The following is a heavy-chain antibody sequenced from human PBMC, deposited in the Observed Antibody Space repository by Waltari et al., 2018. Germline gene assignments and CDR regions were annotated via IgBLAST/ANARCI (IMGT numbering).Heavy chain of an antibody. V-gene: IGHV3-73*01. CDR1: GFTFVASP. CDR3: TRVDLVGDPTLGNFYYYGMDV. J-gene: IGHJ6*02. Sequence: EVQLVESGGGLVQPGGSLKLSCAASGFTFVASPVHWVRQAPGKGLEWVGRIRNKPNNFATAYAASVKGRFIISRDDSKNTAYLQMNSLKTEDTAVYYCTRVDLVGDPTLGNFYYYGMDVWGQGTTVTVSS. CDR2: IRNKPNNFAT. D-gene: IGHD2-15*01.